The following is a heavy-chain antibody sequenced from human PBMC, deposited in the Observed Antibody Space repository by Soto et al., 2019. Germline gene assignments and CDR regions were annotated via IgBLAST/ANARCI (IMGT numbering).Heavy chain of an antibody. Sequence: SHPYTVSNAHIANFYGRWVRQAKGRGLEWIGFTHHSGYISYSPSLKSRITMSVDPSKNQVSLKLTSVTAADMVVYYCGRLQSVTIWCFASWGQGVLVTVST. J-gene: IGHJ4*02. D-gene: IGHD2-15*01. CDR1: NAHIANFY. CDR2: THHSGYI. V-gene: IGHV4-4*09. CDR3: GRLQSVTIWCFAS.